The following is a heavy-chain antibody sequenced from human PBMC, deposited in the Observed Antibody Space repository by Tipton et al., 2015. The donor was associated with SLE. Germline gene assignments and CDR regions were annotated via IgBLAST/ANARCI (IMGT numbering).Heavy chain of an antibody. V-gene: IGHV3-23*01. CDR2: ISGRVDRT. CDR3: AKTTLRLRLGELSLYRAYFDF. Sequence: SLRLSCAASGFTFSSSAMSWVRQVPGKGLEWVSSISGRVDRTFYADSVMGRFTISRDQSKNMVYLEMNNLRAEDTARYYCAKTTLRLRLGELSLYRAYFDFWGQGTLVSVSA. D-gene: IGHD3-16*02. J-gene: IGHJ4*02. CDR1: GFTFSSSA.